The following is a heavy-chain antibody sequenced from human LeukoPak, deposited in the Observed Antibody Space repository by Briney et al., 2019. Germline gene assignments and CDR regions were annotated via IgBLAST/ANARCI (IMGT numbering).Heavy chain of an antibody. CDR1: GFTFSSYG. CDR2: IWYDGSNK. Sequence: PGRSLRLSCAASGFTFSSYGMHWVRQAPGKGLEWVAVIWYDGSNKYYADSVKGRFTISRDNSKNTLHLQMNSLRAEDTAVYYCAKWSGYYDSSGYYYSGGFDYWGQGTLVTVSS. D-gene: IGHD3-22*01. J-gene: IGHJ4*02. CDR3: AKWSGYYDSSGYYYSGGFDY. V-gene: IGHV3-33*06.